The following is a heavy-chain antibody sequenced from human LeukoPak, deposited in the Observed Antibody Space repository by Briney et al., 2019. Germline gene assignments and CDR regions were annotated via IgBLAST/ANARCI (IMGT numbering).Heavy chain of an antibody. CDR1: GGSISSSSYY. CDR3: ARRKKDCSGGSCYGVFDY. V-gene: IGHV4-39*01. CDR2: IYYSGST. D-gene: IGHD2-15*01. Sequence: SETLSLTCTVSGGSISSSSYYWGWIRQPPGKGLEWIGSIYYSGSTYYNPSLKSRVTISVDTSKNQFSLKLGSVTAADTAVYYCARRKKDCSGGSCYGVFDYWGQGTLVTVSS. J-gene: IGHJ4*02.